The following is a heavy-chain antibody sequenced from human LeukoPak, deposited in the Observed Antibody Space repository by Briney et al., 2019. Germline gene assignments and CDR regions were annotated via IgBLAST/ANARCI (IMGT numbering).Heavy chain of an antibody. CDR1: GFTFSGYA. J-gene: IGHJ5*02. D-gene: IGHD3-10*01. Sequence: GGSLRLPCAASGFTFSGYAMSWVRQAPGKGLQWVSTISRSGDNTYYADSVKGRFTISRDNSKNTLYLQMSSLRAEDTAVYYCAKAGANWFDPWGQGTLVTVSS. V-gene: IGHV3-23*01. CDR3: AKAGANWFDP. CDR2: ISRSGDNT.